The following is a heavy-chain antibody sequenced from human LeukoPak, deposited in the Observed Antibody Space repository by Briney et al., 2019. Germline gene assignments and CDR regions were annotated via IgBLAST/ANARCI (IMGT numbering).Heavy chain of an antibody. V-gene: IGHV4-30-2*01. CDR3: ARTLDY. Sequence: SETLSLTCSVSGTSISSGGYYYAWIRQPPGKGLEWIGYMYHSGISYYNPSLKNRLTISVDRSKNQFSLRLSSVTAADTAIYYCARTLDYWGQGTLVTVSS. CDR2: MYHSGIS. J-gene: IGHJ4*02. CDR1: GTSISSGGYY.